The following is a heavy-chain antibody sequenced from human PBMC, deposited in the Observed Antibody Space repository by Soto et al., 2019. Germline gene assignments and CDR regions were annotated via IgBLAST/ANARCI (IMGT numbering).Heavy chain of an antibody. CDR1: GFTFSDYY. CDR2: ISSSSGST. J-gene: IGHJ6*02. V-gene: IGHV3-11*06. Sequence: GGSLRLSCAASGFTFSDYYMSWIRRAPGKGLEYISYISSSSGSTNYADSVKGRFTISRDNAKNSLYLQMSSLRAEDTAVYYCARDRGGYDRLYYYHGMDVWGQGTTVTVSS. CDR3: ARDRGGYDRLYYYHGMDV. D-gene: IGHD5-12*01.